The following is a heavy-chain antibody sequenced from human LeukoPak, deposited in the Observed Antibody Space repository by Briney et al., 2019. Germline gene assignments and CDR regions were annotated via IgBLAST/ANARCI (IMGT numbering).Heavy chain of an antibody. V-gene: IGHV4-39*01. Sequence: SETLSLTCTVSGASIRTSSYYWGWIRQPPGRGLEWIGTTYYGGNTYYTPSLKSRVTMSVDTSKNQFSLKLSSVTAADTAVYYCAKGGNHYLNWFDPWGQGTLVTVSS. J-gene: IGHJ5*02. CDR3: AKGGNHYLNWFDP. CDR1: GASIRTSSYY. D-gene: IGHD1-1*01. CDR2: TYYGGNT.